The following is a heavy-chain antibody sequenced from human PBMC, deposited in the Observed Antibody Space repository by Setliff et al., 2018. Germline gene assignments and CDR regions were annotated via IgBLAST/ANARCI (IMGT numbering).Heavy chain of an antibody. J-gene: IGHJ4*02. CDR3: ARTCSGSGCYAGLES. D-gene: IGHD2-15*01. Sequence: GGSLRLSCAASGFTLSSYWMHWVRQAPGKGLVWVSRINSDGSSTSYADSVKGRLTISRDNAKNTLYLQMNSLRAEDTAVYYCARTCSGSGCYAGLESWGQGTPVTVSS. CDR2: INSDGSST. V-gene: IGHV3-74*01. CDR1: GFTLSSYW.